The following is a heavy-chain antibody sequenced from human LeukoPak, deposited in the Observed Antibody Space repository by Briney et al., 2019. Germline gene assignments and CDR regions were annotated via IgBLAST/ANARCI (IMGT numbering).Heavy chain of an antibody. CDR2: IKQDGSEK. J-gene: IGHJ5*02. CDR1: GFTFSSYW. V-gene: IGHV3-7*04. D-gene: IGHD4-11*01. Sequence: GGSLRLSCAASGFTFSSYWMSWVRQAPGKGPEWVANIKQDGSEKYYVDSVKGRFTISRDNAKNSLYLQMNSLRAEDTAVYYCARVLQYFFITNWFDPWGQGTLVTVSS. CDR3: ARVLQYFFITNWFDP.